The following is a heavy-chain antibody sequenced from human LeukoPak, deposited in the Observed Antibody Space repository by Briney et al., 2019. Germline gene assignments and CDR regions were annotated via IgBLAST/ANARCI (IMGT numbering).Heavy chain of an antibody. D-gene: IGHD3-3*01. J-gene: IGHJ5*02. CDR1: GFTFSSYS. CDR3: AKSGGYDFSSYNWFDP. Sequence: GGSLRLSCAASGFTFSSYSMNWVHQAPGKGLEWVSSISSSSSYIYYADSVKGRFTISRDNAKNSLYLQMNSLRAEDTALYYCAKSGGYDFSSYNWFDPWGQGTLVTVSS. CDR2: ISSSSSYI. V-gene: IGHV3-21*04.